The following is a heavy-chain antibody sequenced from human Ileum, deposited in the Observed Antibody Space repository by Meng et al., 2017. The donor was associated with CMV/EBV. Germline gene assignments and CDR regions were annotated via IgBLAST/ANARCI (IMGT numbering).Heavy chain of an antibody. CDR3: ARDSDYDFWSGYWYFDL. CDR2: IYYSGST. CDR1: GGPISSYY. Sequence: GSLRLSCTVSGGPISSYYWSWIRQPPGKGLEWIGYIYYSGSTNYNPSLKSRVTISVDTSKNQFSLKLSSVTAADTAVYYCARDSDYDFWSGYWYFDLWGRGTLVTVSS. V-gene: IGHV4-59*01. J-gene: IGHJ2*01. D-gene: IGHD3-3*01.